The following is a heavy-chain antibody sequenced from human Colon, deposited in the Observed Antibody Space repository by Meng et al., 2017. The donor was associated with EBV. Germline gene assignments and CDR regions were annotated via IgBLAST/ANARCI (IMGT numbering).Heavy chain of an antibody. V-gene: IGHV4-61*01. D-gene: IGHD3-10*01. CDR1: GDSVATGRYY. CDR2: IYYIGGT. CDR3: ARVSGRSFDP. J-gene: IGHJ5*02. Sequence: QLHLKRPGPGLVKSSGPLSLTCTVSGDSVATGRYYWSWIRQPPGKGLEWIAYIYYIGGTNYNPSLKSRLTISLDTSKNQFSLSLRSVTAADTAVYYCARVSGRSFDPWGQGTLVTVSS.